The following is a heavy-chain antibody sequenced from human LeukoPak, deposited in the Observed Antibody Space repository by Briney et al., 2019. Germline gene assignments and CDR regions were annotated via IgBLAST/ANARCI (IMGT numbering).Heavy chain of an antibody. CDR3: ARDLGRGVPYYYGMDV. CDR2: ISSSSSYI. Sequence: ETLSLTCTVSGASISSSSYYWGWVRQAPGKGLEWVSSISSSSSYIYYADSVKSRFTISRDNAKNSLYLQMNSLRAEDTAVYYCARDLGRGVPYYYGMDVWGQGTTVTVSS. V-gene: IGHV3-21*01. CDR1: GASISSSSYY. D-gene: IGHD3-10*01. J-gene: IGHJ6*02.